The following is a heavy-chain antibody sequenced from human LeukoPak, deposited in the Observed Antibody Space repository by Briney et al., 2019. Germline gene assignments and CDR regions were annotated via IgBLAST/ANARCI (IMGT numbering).Heavy chain of an antibody. CDR2: INHSGST. Sequence: SETLSLTCAVYGGSFSGYYWSWIRQPPGKGLEWIGEINHSGSTNYNPSLKSRVTISVDTSKNQFSLKLSSVTAADTAVYYCARERSGYSSSWYNWFDPWGQGTLVTVSS. D-gene: IGHD6-13*01. J-gene: IGHJ5*02. CDR1: GGSFSGYY. V-gene: IGHV4-34*01. CDR3: ARERSGYSSSWYNWFDP.